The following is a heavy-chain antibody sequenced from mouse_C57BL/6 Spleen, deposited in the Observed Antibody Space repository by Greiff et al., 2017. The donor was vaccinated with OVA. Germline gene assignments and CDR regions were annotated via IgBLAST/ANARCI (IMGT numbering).Heavy chain of an antibody. V-gene: IGHV5-17*01. J-gene: IGHJ1*03. Sequence: EVKLVESGGGLVKPGGSLKLSCAASGFPFSDYGMHWVRQAPEKGLEWVAYISSGSSTIYYADTVKGRFTISRDNAKNTLFLQMTSLRSEDTAMYYCARKRHYYGSSYWYFDVWGTGTTVTVSS. CDR2: ISSGSSTI. CDR3: ARKRHYYGSSYWYFDV. D-gene: IGHD1-1*01. CDR1: GFPFSDYG.